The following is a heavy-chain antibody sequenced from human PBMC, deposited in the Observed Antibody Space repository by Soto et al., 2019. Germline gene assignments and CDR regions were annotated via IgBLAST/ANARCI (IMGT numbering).Heavy chain of an antibody. CDR2: ITDDGGST. V-gene: IGHV3-64D*06. Sequence: PGGSLRLSCSASGFSFSTSGMHWVRQTPGKGLAFVSAITDDGGSTYYADPVKGRFTISRDNSKNTLSLQMSGLKTDDTAVYYCVKDRVCYYFDSWGHGTLVTVSS. D-gene: IGHD3-22*01. J-gene: IGHJ5*01. CDR3: VKDRVCYYFDS. CDR1: GFSFSTSG.